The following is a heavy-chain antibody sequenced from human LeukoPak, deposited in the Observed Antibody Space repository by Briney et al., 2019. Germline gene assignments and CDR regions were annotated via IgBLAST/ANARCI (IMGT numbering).Heavy chain of an antibody. CDR3: TTVGSSRYNYYFDY. CDR1: GFTFNHAW. V-gene: IGHV3-15*01. D-gene: IGHD3-22*01. Sequence: PGGSLRLSCGASGFTFNHAWMSWVRQAPGKGLEWVGRIKNKNDGGTTDYAAPVKGRFTITRDASKNMLYLQMNSLKTEDTAVYYCTTVGSSRYNYYFDYWGQGKLVTVSS. CDR2: IKNKNDGGTT. J-gene: IGHJ4*02.